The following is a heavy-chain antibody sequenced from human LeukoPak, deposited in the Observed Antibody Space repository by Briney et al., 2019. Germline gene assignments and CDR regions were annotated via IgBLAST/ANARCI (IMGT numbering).Heavy chain of an antibody. D-gene: IGHD2-15*01. V-gene: IGHV4-4*08. CDR2: IYTSGST. J-gene: IGHJ4*02. CDR1: GGSFSGYY. Sequence: SETLSLTCAVYGGSFSGYYWSWIRQPPGKGLEWIGRIYTSGSTNYNPSLKSRVTISVDTSKNQFSLKLSSVTAADTAVYYCARARCSGGSCYALDYWGQGTLVTVSS. CDR3: ARARCSGGSCYALDY.